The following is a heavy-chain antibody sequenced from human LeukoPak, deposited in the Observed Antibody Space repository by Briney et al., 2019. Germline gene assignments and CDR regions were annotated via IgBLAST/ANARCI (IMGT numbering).Heavy chain of an antibody. J-gene: IGHJ4*02. CDR1: GGSISSSSYY. CDR3: ARYEENSGWYSYYFDY. Sequence: SETLSLTCTVSGGSISSSSYYWGWIRQPPGKGLEWIGSIYYSGSTYYNPSLKSRVTISVDTSKNQFSLKLSSVTAADTAVYYRARYEENSGWYSYYFDYWGQGTLVTVSS. V-gene: IGHV4-39*01. D-gene: IGHD6-19*01. CDR2: IYYSGST.